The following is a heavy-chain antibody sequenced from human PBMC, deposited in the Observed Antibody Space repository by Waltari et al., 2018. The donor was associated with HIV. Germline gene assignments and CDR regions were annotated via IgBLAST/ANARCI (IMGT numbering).Heavy chain of an antibody. CDR1: GFKFDDDA. D-gene: IGHD3-10*02. CDR2: ISWRSGNI. CDR3: ARGPMYKWFDP. Sequence: EGQLVESGGDLVQPGGSLRLSCVASGFKFDDDATHWVRQAPGKGRGWVSGISWRSGNIAYADSVRGRFTISRDNAKKSLYLRMNSLRAEDTALYYCARGPMYKWFDPWGQGTLVTVSS. V-gene: IGHV3-9*01. J-gene: IGHJ5*02.